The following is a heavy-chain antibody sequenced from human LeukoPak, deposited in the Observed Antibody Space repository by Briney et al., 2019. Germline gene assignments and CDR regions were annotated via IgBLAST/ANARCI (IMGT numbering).Heavy chain of an antibody. CDR3: ARLTMTGTNY. CDR1: GFTFSNYR. V-gene: IGHV3-74*03. D-gene: IGHD3-9*01. Sequence: PGGSLRLSCVVSGFTFSNYRMHWVRQAPGKGLVWVSGINTDGSTTTYADSVKGRFTISRDNAKNTLYLQMNSLRAEDTAVYYCARLTMTGTNYWGQGTLVTVSS. J-gene: IGHJ4*02. CDR2: INTDGSTT.